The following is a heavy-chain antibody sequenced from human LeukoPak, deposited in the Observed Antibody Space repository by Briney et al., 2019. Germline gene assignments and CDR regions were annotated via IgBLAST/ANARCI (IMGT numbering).Heavy chain of an antibody. CDR2: IYYSGST. V-gene: IGHV4-39*02. CDR3: AREDCSGGSCYSFCYYYYMDV. Sequence: SETLSLTCTVSGGSISSSSYYWGWIRQPPGKGLEWIGSIYYSGSTYYNPSLKSRVTISVDTSENQFSLKLSSVTAADTAVYYCAREDCSGGSCYSFCYYYYMDVWGKGTTVTVSS. J-gene: IGHJ6*03. CDR1: GGSISSSSYY. D-gene: IGHD2-15*01.